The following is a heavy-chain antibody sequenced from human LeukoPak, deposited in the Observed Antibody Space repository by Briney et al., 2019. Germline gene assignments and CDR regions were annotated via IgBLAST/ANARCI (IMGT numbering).Heavy chain of an antibody. D-gene: IGHD3-22*01. CDR3: ARVFDYYDSSGTTWNWFDP. CDR1: GYSFTSSW. CDR2: IYPGDSDT. J-gene: IGHJ5*02. Sequence: GGSLKISCKGSGYSFTSSWIDWVRQMPGKGLEWMGNIYPGDSDTRYSPPFQGQVTTSADKSISTAYLQWSSLKASDTAMYYCARVFDYYDSSGTTWNWFDPWGQGTLVTVSS. V-gene: IGHV5-51*01.